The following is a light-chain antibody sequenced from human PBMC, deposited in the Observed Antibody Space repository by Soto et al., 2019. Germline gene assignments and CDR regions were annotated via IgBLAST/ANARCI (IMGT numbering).Light chain of an antibody. CDR2: DAS. V-gene: IGKV3-11*01. Sequence: EIVLTQSPATLSLSPGERATLSCRASQTFSSHLAWYQQKPGQAPRLLIYDASKRATGIPARFSGRGSGTDFTLTISSLEPEDFAVYYCRQRSNGTPVITFGQGTRLEIK. CDR1: QTFSSH. J-gene: IGKJ5*01. CDR3: RQRSNGTPVIT.